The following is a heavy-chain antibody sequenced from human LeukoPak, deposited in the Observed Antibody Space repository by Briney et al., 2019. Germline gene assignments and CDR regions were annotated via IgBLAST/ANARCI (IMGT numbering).Heavy chain of an antibody. Sequence: PSETLSPTCTVSGGSISSYYWSWIRQPPGKGLEWIGYIYYSGSTNYNPSLKSRVTISVDTSKNQFSLKLSSVTAADTAVYYCASSKEAVDIHYWGQGTLVTVSS. CDR2: IYYSGST. V-gene: IGHV4-59*01. J-gene: IGHJ4*02. CDR1: GGSISSYY. D-gene: IGHD5-12*01. CDR3: ASSKEAVDIHY.